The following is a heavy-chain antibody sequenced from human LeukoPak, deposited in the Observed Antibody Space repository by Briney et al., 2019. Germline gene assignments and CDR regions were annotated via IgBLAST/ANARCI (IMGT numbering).Heavy chain of an antibody. Sequence: GASVKVSCKASGYTFTSDGITWVRQAPGQGLEWMGWISAYNGKTDYAQKSQGRVTMTTDSSSYTAYMELRSLRSDDTAIYYCARDVAAAGRDNWFDPWGQGTLVTVSS. CDR3: ARDVAAAGRDNWFDP. J-gene: IGHJ5*02. CDR2: ISAYNGKT. V-gene: IGHV1-18*01. CDR1: GYTFTSDG. D-gene: IGHD6-13*01.